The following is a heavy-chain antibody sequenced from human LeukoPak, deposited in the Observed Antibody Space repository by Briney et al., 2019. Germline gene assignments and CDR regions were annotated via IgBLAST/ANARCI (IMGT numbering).Heavy chain of an antibody. CDR1: GYTFTGYY. CDR3: ARGRIAVAGTPVPDFDY. Sequence: GASVKVSCKASGYTFTGYYMHWVRQAPGQGLEWMGWINPNSGGTNYAQKFQGRVTMTRDTSISTAYMELSRLRSDDTAVYYCARGRIAVAGTPVPDFDYWGQGTLDTVSS. CDR2: INPNSGGT. J-gene: IGHJ4*02. D-gene: IGHD6-19*01. V-gene: IGHV1-2*02.